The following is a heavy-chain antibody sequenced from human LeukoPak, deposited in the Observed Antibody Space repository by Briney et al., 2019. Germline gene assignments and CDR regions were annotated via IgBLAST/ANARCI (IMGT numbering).Heavy chain of an antibody. CDR1: GGSISSGNYY. CDR3: ARLVVPDYYYYYMDV. J-gene: IGHJ6*03. V-gene: IGHV4-30-2*02. CDR2: IHHSGST. D-gene: IGHD3-22*01. Sequence: SETLSLTCTVSGGSISSGNYYWSWIRQPLGKGLEWIGYIHHSGSTYYNPSLNSRVTISVDTSKNQFSLKLSSVTAADTAVYYCARLVVPDYYYYYMDVWGKGTTVTVSS.